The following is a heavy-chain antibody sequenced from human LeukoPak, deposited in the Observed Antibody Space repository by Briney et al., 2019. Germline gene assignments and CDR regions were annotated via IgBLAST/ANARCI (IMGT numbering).Heavy chain of an antibody. J-gene: IGHJ6*02. Sequence: QPGGSLRLSCAASGFTFSSYWMHWVRQAPGKGLVWVSRINSDGSSTSYADSVKGRFTISRDNAKNSLYLQMNSLRAEDTAVYYCARGGDGSGSPLYYYYYYGMDVWGQGTTVTVSS. CDR2: INSDGSST. V-gene: IGHV3-74*01. CDR3: ARGGDGSGSPLYYYYYYGMDV. CDR1: GFTFSSYW. D-gene: IGHD3-10*01.